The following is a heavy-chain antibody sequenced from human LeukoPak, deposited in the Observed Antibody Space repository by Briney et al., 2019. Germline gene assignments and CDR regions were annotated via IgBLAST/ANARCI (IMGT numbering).Heavy chain of an antibody. CDR3: AKGGRDTKGFDH. Sequence: GGSLRLSCAASGFTFSGYAMSWVRQAPGKGLERVSGIRGNGDITYYAESVTGRFIISRDNSENTLSLQMNSLRAEDTAVYYCAKGGRDTKGFDHWGQGTLVTVSS. J-gene: IGHJ4*02. CDR2: IRGNGDIT. CDR1: GFTFSGYA. V-gene: IGHV3-23*01. D-gene: IGHD3-3*01.